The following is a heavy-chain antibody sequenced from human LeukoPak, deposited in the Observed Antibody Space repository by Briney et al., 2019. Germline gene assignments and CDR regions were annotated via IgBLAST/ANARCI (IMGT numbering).Heavy chain of an antibody. J-gene: IGHJ4*02. V-gene: IGHV3-23*01. CDR2: ISGSGSST. Sequence: GGSLRLSCAASGFTFSSYAMSWVRQTPGKGLEWVSLISGSGSSTYYADSVKGRFTISRDNSKNTLYLQMNSLRAEDTAVYFCAKGYCASATCYARFEYWGQGTLVTVSS. CDR3: AKGYCASATCYARFEY. CDR1: GFTFSSYA. D-gene: IGHD2-2*01.